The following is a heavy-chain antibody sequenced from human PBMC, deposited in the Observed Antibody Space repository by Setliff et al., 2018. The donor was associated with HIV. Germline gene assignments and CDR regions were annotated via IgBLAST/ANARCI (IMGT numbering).Heavy chain of an antibody. CDR3: ARDPAMSGWALAD. CDR2: ISTSGNFI. Sequence: LRLSCAASGFTFSAYSMNWVRQVPGKGLEWVSCISTSGNFIYYADSVKGRFTVSRDNAKNSLYLQMNSLRAGDTAVYYCARDPAMSGWALADWGQGTQVTVSS. J-gene: IGHJ4*02. CDR1: GFTFSAYS. V-gene: IGHV3-21*06. D-gene: IGHD6-19*01.